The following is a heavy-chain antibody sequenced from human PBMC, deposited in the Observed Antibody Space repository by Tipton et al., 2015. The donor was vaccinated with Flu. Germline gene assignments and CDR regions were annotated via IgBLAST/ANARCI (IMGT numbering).Heavy chain of an antibody. D-gene: IGHD6-13*01. V-gene: IGHV4-34*01. CDR1: GGSFSGYY. CDR3: ARVYGSSSPRRYYYYGMDV. J-gene: IGHJ6*02. Sequence: TLSLTCAVYGGSFSGYYWSWIRQPPGKGLEWIGEINHSGSTNYNPSLKSRVTISVDTSKNQFSLKLSSVTAADTAVYYCARVYGSSSPRRYYYYGMDVWGQGTTVPASS. CDR2: INHSGST.